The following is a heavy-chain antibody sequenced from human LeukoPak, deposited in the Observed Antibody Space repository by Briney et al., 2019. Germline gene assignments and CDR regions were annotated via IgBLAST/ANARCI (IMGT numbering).Heavy chain of an antibody. Sequence: GESLKISCKGSGYSFTSYWIGWVRQMPGKGLEWMGIIYPGDSDTRYSPSFQGQVTISADKSISTAYLQWSSLKASDTAMYYCARLTTTKTSDLLRFQYYYYYYYYMDVWGKGTTVTVSS. CDR2: IYPGDSDT. D-gene: IGHD3-3*01. J-gene: IGHJ6*03. CDR1: GYSFTSYW. CDR3: ARLTTTKTSDLLRFQYYYYYYYYMDV. V-gene: IGHV5-51*01.